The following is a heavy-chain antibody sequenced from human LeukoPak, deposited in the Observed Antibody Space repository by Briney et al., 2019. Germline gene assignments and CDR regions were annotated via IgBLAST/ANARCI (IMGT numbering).Heavy chain of an antibody. V-gene: IGHV3-23*01. CDR3: AKATGHYYDSSGAGGALDY. CDR1: GFTFDDYA. CDR2: ISGSGGST. J-gene: IGHJ4*02. Sequence: GGSLRLSCAASGFTFDDYAMHRVRQAPGKGLEWVSAISGSGGSTYYADSVKGRFTISRDNSKNTLYLQMNSLRAEDTAVYYCAKATGHYYDSSGAGGALDYWGQGTLVTVSS. D-gene: IGHD3-22*01.